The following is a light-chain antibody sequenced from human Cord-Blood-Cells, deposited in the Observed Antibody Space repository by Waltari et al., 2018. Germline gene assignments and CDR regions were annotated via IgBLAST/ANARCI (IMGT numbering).Light chain of an antibody. Sequence: QSALTQPPSASGSPGPSVTLSRTGTNSYAGGFNLVPWYQQHPGKAPKLMIYEVSKRPSGVPDRFSGSKSGNTASLTVSGLQAEDEADYYCSSYAGSNNLVFGGGTKLTVL. J-gene: IGLJ2*01. V-gene: IGLV2-8*01. CDR3: SSYAGSNNLV. CDR2: EVS. CDR1: NSYAGGFNL.